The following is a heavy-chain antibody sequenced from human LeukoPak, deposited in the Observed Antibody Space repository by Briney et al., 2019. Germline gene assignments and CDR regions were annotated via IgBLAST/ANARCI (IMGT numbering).Heavy chain of an antibody. J-gene: IGHJ4*02. CDR1: ADSIVSFH. CDR3: ARDGHIRGFDS. V-gene: IGHV4-4*07. D-gene: IGHD2-21*01. CDR2: VFHSGTT. Sequence: SETLSLTCTVSADSIVSFHWSWIRRSAGKGLEWIGRVFHSGTTKNPSLKSRVTMSLDTTKNLLSLTMTSVTAADTAIYFCARDGHIRGFDSWGQGTLVIVSS.